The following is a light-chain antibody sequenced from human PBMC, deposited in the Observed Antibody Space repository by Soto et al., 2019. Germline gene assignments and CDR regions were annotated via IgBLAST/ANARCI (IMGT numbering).Light chain of an antibody. Sequence: QSVLTQPPSASGSPGQSVTISCTGTSSDVGAYKYVSWYQQHPGKAPKLLIYEVNKRPSGVPDRFSGTKSGNTASLTVSGLQAEDEAAYYCNSYAGNNILIFGGGTKLTVL. J-gene: IGLJ2*01. CDR1: SSDVGAYKY. CDR3: NSYAGNNILI. CDR2: EVN. V-gene: IGLV2-8*01.